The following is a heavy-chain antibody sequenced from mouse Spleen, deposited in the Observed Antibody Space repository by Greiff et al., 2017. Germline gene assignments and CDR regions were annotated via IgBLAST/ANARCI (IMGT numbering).Heavy chain of an antibody. CDR1: GYTFTDYE. Sequence: VQLQQSGAELVRPGASVTLSCKASGYTFTDYEMHWVKQTPVHGLEWIGAIDPETGGTAYNQKFKGKAILTADKSSSTAYMELRSLTSEDTAVYYCARERASITTAQAWFAYWGQGTLVTVSA. D-gene: IGHD1-1*01. CDR3: ARERASITTAQAWFAY. V-gene: IGHV1-15*01. J-gene: IGHJ3*01. CDR2: IDPETGGT.